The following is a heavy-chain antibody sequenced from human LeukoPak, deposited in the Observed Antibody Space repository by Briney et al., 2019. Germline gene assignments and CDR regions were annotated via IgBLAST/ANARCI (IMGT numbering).Heavy chain of an antibody. V-gene: IGHV3-11*04. CDR3: AREWARALDY. J-gene: IGHJ4*02. CDR2: ISNSGRAI. Sequence: PGGSLRLSRAASGFTFSDYYMSWIRQAPGKGLEWVSYISNSGRAIYYADSVKGRFTISRDNAKNSLYLQMNSLRAEDTAVYYCAREWARALDYWGQGTLVTVSS. CDR1: GFTFSDYY. D-gene: IGHD1-26*01.